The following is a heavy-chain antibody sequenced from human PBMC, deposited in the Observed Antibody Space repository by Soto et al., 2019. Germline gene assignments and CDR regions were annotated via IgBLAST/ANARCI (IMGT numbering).Heavy chain of an antibody. CDR2: IIPIFGTS. V-gene: IGHV1-69*12. Sequence: QVQLVQSGAEVKKPGSSVKVPCKASGGTFSSYAISWVRQAPGQGLEWMGGIIPIFGTSNYAQKFQGRVTITADESRSTAYMELSSLRSEDTAVYYCVSQRGAGSYIFGMDVWGQGTTVTVSS. D-gene: IGHD3-16*01. CDR3: VSQRGAGSYIFGMDV. J-gene: IGHJ6*02. CDR1: GGTFSSYA.